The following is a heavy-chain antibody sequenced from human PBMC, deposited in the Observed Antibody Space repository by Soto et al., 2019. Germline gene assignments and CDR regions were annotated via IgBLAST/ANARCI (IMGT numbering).Heavy chain of an antibody. J-gene: IGHJ6*02. V-gene: IGHV1-69*13. D-gene: IGHD3-3*01. CDR1: GGTFSSYA. Sequence: SVKVSCKASGGTFSSYAISWVRQAPGQGLEWMGGIIPIFGTANYAQKFQGRVTITADESTSTAYMELSSLRSEDTAVYYCAGKGDYDFWSGLSYGMDVWGQGTTVTVSS. CDR2: IIPIFGTA. CDR3: AGKGDYDFWSGLSYGMDV.